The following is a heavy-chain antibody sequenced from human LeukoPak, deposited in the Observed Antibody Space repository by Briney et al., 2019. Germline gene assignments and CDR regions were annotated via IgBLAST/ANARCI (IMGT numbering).Heavy chain of an antibody. J-gene: IGHJ2*01. V-gene: IGHV3-66*01. Sequence: PGGSLRLSCAASGFTVSSNYMSWVRQAPGKGLEWVSVIYSGGSTYYADSVKGRFTISRDNAKNSLYLQMNSLRAEDTAVYYCARSPYNWIDWYFDLWGRGTLVTVSS. CDR2: IYSGGST. D-gene: IGHD1-20*01. CDR3: ARSPYNWIDWYFDL. CDR1: GFTVSSNY.